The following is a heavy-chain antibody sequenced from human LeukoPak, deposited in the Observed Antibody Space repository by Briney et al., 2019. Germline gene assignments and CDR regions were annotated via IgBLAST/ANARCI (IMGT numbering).Heavy chain of an antibody. Sequence: PGGSLRLSCAASGFTFSSYAMSWVRQAPGKGLEWVSAISGSGGSTYYADPAKGRFTISRDNSKNTLYLQMNSLRAEDTAVYYCAKDPCSSTSCYPFDYWGQGTLVTVSS. V-gene: IGHV3-23*01. CDR1: GFTFSSYA. CDR2: ISGSGGST. J-gene: IGHJ4*02. CDR3: AKDPCSSTSCYPFDY. D-gene: IGHD2-2*01.